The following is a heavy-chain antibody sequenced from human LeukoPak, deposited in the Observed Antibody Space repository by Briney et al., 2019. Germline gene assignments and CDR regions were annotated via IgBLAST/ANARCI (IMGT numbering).Heavy chain of an antibody. Sequence: GGSLRLSCAASGFMFSSYAMTWVRQAPGKGLEWVSSISGSGEFTDYADSVKGRLTISRDNSKNTLYLQMNSLRAEDTAVYYCAKAISGLFDYWGQGTLVTVSS. CDR2: ISGSGEFT. CDR1: GFMFSSYA. V-gene: IGHV3-23*01. D-gene: IGHD6-19*01. CDR3: AKAISGLFDY. J-gene: IGHJ4*02.